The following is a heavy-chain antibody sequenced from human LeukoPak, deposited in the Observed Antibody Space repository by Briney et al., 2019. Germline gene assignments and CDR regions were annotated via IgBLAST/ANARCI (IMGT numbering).Heavy chain of an antibody. V-gene: IGHV4-39*07. D-gene: IGHD1-26*01. CDR3: ARGGGRGSYGPYYYYGMDV. CDR2: IYYSGST. Sequence: SETLSLTCIVSGGSISSSGYYWGWIRQPPGKGLEWIGSIYYSGSTYHNPSLKSRVTISVDTSKNQFSLKLSSVTAADTAVYYCARGGGRGSYGPYYYYGMDVWGQGTTVTVSS. CDR1: GGSISSSGYY. J-gene: IGHJ6*02.